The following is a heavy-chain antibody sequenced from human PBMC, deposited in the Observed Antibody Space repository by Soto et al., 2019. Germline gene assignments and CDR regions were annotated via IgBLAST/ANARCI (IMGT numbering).Heavy chain of an antibody. CDR1: GFTFSSYG. D-gene: IGHD5-12*01. V-gene: IGHV3-33*01. Sequence: QVQLVESGGGVVQPGRSLRLSCAASGFTFSSYGMHWVRQAPGKGLEWVAVIWYDGSNKYYADSVKGRFTISRDNSKNSLYLQMNSLRAEDTAVYYWARSVATGAFDIWGQGTMVTVSS. CDR3: ARSVATGAFDI. J-gene: IGHJ3*02. CDR2: IWYDGSNK.